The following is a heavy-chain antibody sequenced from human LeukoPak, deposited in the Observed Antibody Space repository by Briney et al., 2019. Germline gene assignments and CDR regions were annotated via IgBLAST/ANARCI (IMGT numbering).Heavy chain of an antibody. CDR2: ISSSSSHI. D-gene: IGHD3-10*01. CDR3: ARQKPSRGRLHYYGSGSYYPHGDFDY. Sequence: GGSLRLSCAASGFTFSSYSVNWVRQAPGKGLEWVSCISSSSSHIHYADSVKGRFTISRDNAKNSLYLQMNSLRAEDTAVYYCARQKPSRGRLHYYGSGSYYPHGDFDYWGQGTLVTVSS. J-gene: IGHJ4*02. V-gene: IGHV3-21*01. CDR1: GFTFSSYS.